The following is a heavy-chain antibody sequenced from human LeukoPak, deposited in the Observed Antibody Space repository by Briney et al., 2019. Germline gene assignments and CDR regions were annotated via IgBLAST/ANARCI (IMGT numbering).Heavy chain of an antibody. CDR1: GGTFSSYA. CDR3: ATEGGWQPTDYGDHVY. D-gene: IGHD4-17*01. J-gene: IGHJ4*01. V-gene: IGHV1-46*01. CDR2: INPSGGST. Sequence: ASVKVSCKASGGTFSSYAISWVRQAPGQGLEWMGIINPSGGSTSYAQKFQGRVTMTTDTSTRTAYMELRNLRSDDTALYYCATEGGWQPTDYGDHVYWGQGTLVTVSS.